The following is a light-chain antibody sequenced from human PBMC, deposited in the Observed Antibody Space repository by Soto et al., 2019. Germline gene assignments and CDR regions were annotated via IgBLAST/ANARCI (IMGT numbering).Light chain of an antibody. V-gene: IGKV1-16*01. Sequence: DIQMPQSPSSLSASVGDRVTITCRASPPININFCWFQQKPGKAPKSLIYAATNVQSGVPSRFSGSGGGIDCSLTISRLQPEDVETYSCQHYQSYPPTFGGGTKLEIK. CDR1: PPININ. CDR2: AAT. J-gene: IGKJ4*01. CDR3: QHYQSYPPT.